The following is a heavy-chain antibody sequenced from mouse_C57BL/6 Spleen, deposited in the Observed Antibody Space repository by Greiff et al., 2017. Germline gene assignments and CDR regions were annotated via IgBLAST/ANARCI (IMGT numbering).Heavy chain of an antibody. J-gene: IGHJ2*01. V-gene: IGHV1-82*01. CDR1: GYAFSSSW. CDR3: ARSTPDYFDY. D-gene: IGHD4-1*02. Sequence: VQGVESGPELVKPGASVKISCKASGYAFSSSWMNWVKQRPGKGLEWIGRIYPGDGDTNYNGKFKGKATLTADKSSSTAYMQLSSLTSEDSAVYFCARSTPDYFDYWGQGTTLTVSS. CDR2: IYPGDGDT.